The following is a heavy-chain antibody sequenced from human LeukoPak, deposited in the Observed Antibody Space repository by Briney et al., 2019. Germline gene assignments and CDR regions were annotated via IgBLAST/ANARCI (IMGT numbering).Heavy chain of an antibody. J-gene: IGHJ5*02. CDR2: INHSGST. CDR1: GGSFSGYY. V-gene: IGHV4-34*01. CDR3: ARGSMVTIFGVVTQDWFDP. D-gene: IGHD3-3*01. Sequence: SETLSLTCAVYGGSFSGYYWNWLRQPPGKGLEWIGEINHSGSTNYNSSLKSRVTISIDTSKNQFSLKLSSVTAADTAVYYCARGSMVTIFGVVTQDWFDPWGQGTLVTVSS.